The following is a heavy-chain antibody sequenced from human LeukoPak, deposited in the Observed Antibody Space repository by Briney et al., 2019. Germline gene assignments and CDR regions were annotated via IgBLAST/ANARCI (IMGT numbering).Heavy chain of an antibody. CDR1: GFTFDDYA. CDR3: AKDANYDILTGHFDY. J-gene: IGHJ4*02. D-gene: IGHD3-9*01. CDR2: ISWNSGSI. V-gene: IGHV3-9*03. Sequence: GGSLRLSCAASGFTFDDYAEHWVRQAPGKGLEWVSGISWNSGSIGYADSVKGRFTISRDNAKNSLYLQMNSLRAEDMALYYCAKDANYDILTGHFDYWGQGTLVTVSS.